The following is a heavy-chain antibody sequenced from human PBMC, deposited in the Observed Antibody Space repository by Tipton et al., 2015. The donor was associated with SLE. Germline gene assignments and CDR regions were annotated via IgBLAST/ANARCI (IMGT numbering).Heavy chain of an antibody. CDR3: TRGIFPPFDY. V-gene: IGHV4-34*01. D-gene: IGHD3-3*02. CDR2: INKNGGT. J-gene: IGHJ4*02. CDR1: GGSFSGDY. Sequence: TLSLTCAVYGGSFSGDYWSWIRQPPGKGLEWIGEINKNGGTNFAPSLKSRVSMSIDRSKNQFSLKLNSVTAADTAVYYCTRGIFPPFDYWGQGTLVTVSS.